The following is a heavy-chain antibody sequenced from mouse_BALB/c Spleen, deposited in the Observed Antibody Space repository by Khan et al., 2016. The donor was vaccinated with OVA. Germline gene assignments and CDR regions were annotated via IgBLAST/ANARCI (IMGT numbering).Heavy chain of an antibody. CDR1: GFAFSSYD. J-gene: IGHJ4*01. CDR3: ARHEGFNPYFAMDY. CDR2: ISNGDSYT. Sequence: EVELVESGGGLVKPGGSLKLSCAASGFAFSSYDMSWVRQTPERRLEWVALISNGDSYTNYPDSVKGRFTISSDNVRNTLYLQVSSMRTEDTAWYYCARHEGFNPYFAMDYWGQGTSVTVSS. V-gene: IGHV5-9*02.